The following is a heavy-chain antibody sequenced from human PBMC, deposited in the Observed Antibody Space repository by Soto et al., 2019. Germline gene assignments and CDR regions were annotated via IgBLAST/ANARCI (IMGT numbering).Heavy chain of an antibody. J-gene: IGHJ3*01. Sequence: QVQLIQSEAEVKKPGSSVXVSCTASGGIFGSHGFSWVRQAPGQRLEWVGGFIPIFRTLTYTEKFQARVRIAADESTNTVYLDLSSLTSEDTAVYYCVRDRRIYYSDPHDEFVASDYEVWGQGTMVSVSS. CDR1: GGIFGSHG. D-gene: IGHD3-22*01. CDR2: FIPIFRTL. V-gene: IGHV1-69*01. CDR3: VRDRRIYYSDPHDEFVASDYEV.